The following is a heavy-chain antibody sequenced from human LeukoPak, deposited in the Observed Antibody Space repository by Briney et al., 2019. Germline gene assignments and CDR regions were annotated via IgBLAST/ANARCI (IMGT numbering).Heavy chain of an antibody. J-gene: IGHJ4*02. CDR2: LSYDGTYK. V-gene: IGHV3-33*05. CDR3: VPLNWNPPGDFDR. D-gene: IGHD1-20*01. CDR1: GFMFSNYA. Sequence: GGSLRLSCAASGFMFSNYAKNWVRQAPGKGLEWVAVLSYDGTYKYYADSVKGRFSISKDNAKNSLYLQMNSLRVEDTAVYYCVPLNWNPPGDFDRWGQGTLVTVSS.